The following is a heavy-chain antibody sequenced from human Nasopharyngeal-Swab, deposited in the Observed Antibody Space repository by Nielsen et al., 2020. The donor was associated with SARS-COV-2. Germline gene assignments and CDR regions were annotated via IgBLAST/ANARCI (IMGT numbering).Heavy chain of an antibody. V-gene: IGHV4-34*01. CDR1: GGSLSGYY. Sequence: LETLPPTFAVYGGSLSGYYWSWIRQPPGKGLEWIGEINQSGSTNYNPSPKSRVTISVNTTTNQFSLKMSSATAADTAVYYCARGPYSSSWYGGKSWFDPWGQGTLVTVSS. CDR2: INQSGST. CDR3: ARGPYSSSWYGGKSWFDP. J-gene: IGHJ5*02. D-gene: IGHD6-13*01.